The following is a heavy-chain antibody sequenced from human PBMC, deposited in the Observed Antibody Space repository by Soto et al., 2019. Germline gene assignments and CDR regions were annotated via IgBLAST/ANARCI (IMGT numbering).Heavy chain of an antibody. J-gene: IGHJ4*02. CDR1: GLSFSDAW. Sequence: GGSLRLSCAASGLSFSDAWMVWVRQPLGKGPEWVGRIKIQNAGGTIDYAAPVKGRFTISRDASKTTVYLQMNSLRTDDTAVYYCTTDVGIAVRPLFDFWGQGTLVTVSS. CDR3: TTDVGIAVRPLFDF. CDR2: IKIQNAGGTI. V-gene: IGHV3-15*01. D-gene: IGHD6-6*01.